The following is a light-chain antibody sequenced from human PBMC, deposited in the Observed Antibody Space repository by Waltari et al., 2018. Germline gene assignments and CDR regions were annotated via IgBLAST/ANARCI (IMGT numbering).Light chain of an antibody. Sequence: SYEVTQPPSVSVSPRQRATITCSGEKLGSKYVSWYQQKSGQSPVLVICRDDKRPSGIPERFSGSNSGNTATLTISGTQPMDEADYYCQAWDSSAFVFGAGTKVTVL. V-gene: IGLV3-1*01. CDR2: RDD. CDR1: KLGSKY. CDR3: QAWDSSAFV. J-gene: IGLJ1*01.